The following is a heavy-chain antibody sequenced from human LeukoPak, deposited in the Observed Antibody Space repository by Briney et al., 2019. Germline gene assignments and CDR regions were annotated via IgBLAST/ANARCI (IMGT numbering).Heavy chain of an antibody. Sequence: GGSLRLSCAASGFTFSSYAMHWIRQAPGKGLEWVAVISYDGSNKYYADSVKGRFTISRDNSKNTLYLQMNSLRAEDTAVYYCARDTADYWGQGTLVTVSS. CDR3: ARDTADY. D-gene: IGHD4-17*01. J-gene: IGHJ4*02. CDR1: GFTFSSYA. CDR2: ISYDGSNK. V-gene: IGHV3-30-3*01.